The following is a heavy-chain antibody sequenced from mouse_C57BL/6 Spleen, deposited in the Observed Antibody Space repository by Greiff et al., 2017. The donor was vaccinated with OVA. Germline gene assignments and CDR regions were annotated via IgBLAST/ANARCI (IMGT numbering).Heavy chain of an antibody. D-gene: IGHD5-1*01. J-gene: IGHJ4*01. Sequence: QVQLQQPGAELVRPGSSVKLSCKASGYTFTSYWMHWVKQRPIQGLEWIGNIDPSDSETHYNQKFKDKATLTVDKSSSTAYMQLSSLTSEDSAVYYCARRGVLPYAMDYWGQGTSVTVSS. CDR3: ARRGVLPYAMDY. CDR2: IDPSDSET. V-gene: IGHV1-52*01. CDR1: GYTFTSYW.